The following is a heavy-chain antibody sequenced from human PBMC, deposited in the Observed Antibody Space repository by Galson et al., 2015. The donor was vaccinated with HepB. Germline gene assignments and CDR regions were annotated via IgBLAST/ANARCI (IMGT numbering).Heavy chain of an antibody. CDR3: AREGGHCGGDCDPGVNWFDP. CDR2: INTNTGNP. V-gene: IGHV7-4-1*02. D-gene: IGHD2-21*01. J-gene: IGHJ5*02. CDR1: GYTFTSYA. Sequence: SVKVSCKASGYTFTSYAMNWVRQAPGQGLEWMGWINTNTGNPTYAQGFTGRFVFSLDTSVSTAYLQISSLKAEDTAVYYCAREGGHCGGDCDPGVNWFDPWGQGTLVTVSS.